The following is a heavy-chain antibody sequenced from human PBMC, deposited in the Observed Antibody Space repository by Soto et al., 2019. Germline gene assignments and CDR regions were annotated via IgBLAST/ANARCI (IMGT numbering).Heavy chain of an antibody. CDR3: VKEYYNEGGPDY. Sequence: GGSLRLSCASAGFTFNNYWMHWVRQAPGRGLVWVSRINGDGSSTFYADSVKGRFTVSRDNSKNTLYLQMSSLRVDDTAVYYCVKEYYNEGGPDYWGQGTLVTVSS. CDR2: INGDGSST. D-gene: IGHD3-22*01. CDR1: GFTFNNYW. J-gene: IGHJ4*02. V-gene: IGHV3-74*01.